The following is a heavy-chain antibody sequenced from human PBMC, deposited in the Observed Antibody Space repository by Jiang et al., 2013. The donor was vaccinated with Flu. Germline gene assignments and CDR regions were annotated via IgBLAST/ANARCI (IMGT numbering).Heavy chain of an antibody. Sequence: AVSGYSISSGYYWGWIRQPPGKGLEWIGSIYHTGSTYYNPSLKSRVTMSLDTSKKQFSLKLSSVTAADTAVYFCHGSGGRMGGYWGQGTLVLVSS. V-gene: IGHV4-38-2*01. CDR3: HGSGGRMGGY. J-gene: IGHJ4*02. CDR1: GYSISSGYY. CDR2: IYHTGST. D-gene: IGHD3-10*01.